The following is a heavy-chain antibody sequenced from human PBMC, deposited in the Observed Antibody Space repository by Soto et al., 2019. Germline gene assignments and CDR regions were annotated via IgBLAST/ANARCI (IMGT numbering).Heavy chain of an antibody. V-gene: IGHV1-8*01. CDR1: GYTFTSYD. CDR2: MNPNSGNT. D-gene: IGHD5-12*01. J-gene: IGHJ3*02. CDR3: ASGVTNSGYDDAFDI. Sequence: GASVKVSCKASGYTFTSYDINWVRQATGQGLEWMGWMNPNSGNTGYAQKFQGRVTMTRNTSISTAYMELSSLRSEDTAVYYCASGVTNSGYDDAFDIWGQGTMVTVSS.